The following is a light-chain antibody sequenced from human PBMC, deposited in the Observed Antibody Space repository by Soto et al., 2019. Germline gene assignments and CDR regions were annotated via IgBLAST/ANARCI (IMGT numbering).Light chain of an antibody. CDR2: GDS. CDR3: QSSDSRLSGSDV. J-gene: IGLJ1*01. CDR1: SANIGAGYH. Sequence: QSPLAQPPSVSGAPGQRITISCTGSSANIGAGYHVHWYQQLPGAAPKLLIFGDSNRPSGVPDRFSGSKSGTSASLAITGLQADDEADYYCQSSDSRLSGSDVFGTGTKVTVL. V-gene: IGLV1-40*01.